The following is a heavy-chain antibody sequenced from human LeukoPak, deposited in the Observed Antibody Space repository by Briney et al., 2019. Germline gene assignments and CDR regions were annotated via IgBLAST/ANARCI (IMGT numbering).Heavy chain of an antibody. J-gene: IGHJ3*02. Sequence: PGGSLRLSCAASGFTFSSYWMHWIRQPPGKGLEWIGNIYYSGSTYYNPSLKSRVTISVDTSKNQFSLRLSSVTAADTAVYYCARQGRIAAAALGDTFDIWGQGTMVTVSS. V-gene: IGHV4-39*01. D-gene: IGHD6-13*01. CDR1: GFTFSSYW. CDR3: ARQGRIAAAALGDTFDI. CDR2: IYYSGST.